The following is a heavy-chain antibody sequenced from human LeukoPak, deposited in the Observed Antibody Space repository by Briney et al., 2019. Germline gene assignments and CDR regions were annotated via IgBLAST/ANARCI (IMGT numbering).Heavy chain of an antibody. CDR2: INHSGST. CDR1: GGSFSGYY. J-gene: IGHJ6*02. CDR3: AKRAYYYGSGSSYYYGMDV. D-gene: IGHD3-10*01. V-gene: IGHV4-34*01. Sequence: PSETLSLTCAVYGGSFSGYYWSWIRQPPGKGLEWIGEINHSGSTNYNPSLKGRVTISVDTSKNQFSLKLSSVTAADTAVYYCAKRAYYYGSGSSYYYGMDVWGQGTTVTVSS.